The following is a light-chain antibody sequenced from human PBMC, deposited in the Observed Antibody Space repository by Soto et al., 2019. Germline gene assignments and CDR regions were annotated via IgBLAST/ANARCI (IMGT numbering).Light chain of an antibody. Sequence: EIVLTQSPGTPSVSPGERATLSCRASQSVGNNLAWYQQKPGQAPRLLIYGASTRATGIPARFSGSGSGTDFTLTISSLQAEDVAVYYCQQYYSTPPWTFGQGTKVDIK. CDR1: QSVGNN. J-gene: IGKJ1*01. CDR3: QQYYSTPPWT. CDR2: GAS. V-gene: IGKV3-15*01.